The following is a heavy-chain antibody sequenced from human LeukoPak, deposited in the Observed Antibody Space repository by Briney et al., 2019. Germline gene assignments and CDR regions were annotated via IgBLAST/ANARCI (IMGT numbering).Heavy chain of an antibody. CDR2: ITNSGGST. D-gene: IGHD5-12*01. Sequence: GGSLRLSCAASGFTFSSYAMAWVRQAPGKGLEWVSGITNSGGSTYYADSVKGRFTISRDNSKKTLYLQMNSLNAEDTAVYYCAKSGFESIYYYMDVWGKGTTVTVSS. J-gene: IGHJ6*03. CDR3: AKSGFESIYYYMDV. V-gene: IGHV3-23*01. CDR1: GFTFSSYA.